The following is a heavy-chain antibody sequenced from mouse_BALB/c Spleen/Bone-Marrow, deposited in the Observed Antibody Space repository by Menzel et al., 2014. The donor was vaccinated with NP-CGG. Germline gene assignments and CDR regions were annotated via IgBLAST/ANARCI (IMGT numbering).Heavy chain of an antibody. CDR3: ARRYYNMAMDY. Sequence: VQLQQPGAELVRPGASVKLSCTASGFNIKDTYIHWVKQRPEQGLEWIGRIDPAIGNSKYGPKFQGKATFTSDTSSNTAYLQLSSLTSEDTAVYYRARRYYNMAMDYWGQGTSVTVSS. V-gene: IGHV14-3*02. J-gene: IGHJ4*01. D-gene: IGHD1-1*01. CDR2: IDPAIGNS. CDR1: GFNIKDTY.